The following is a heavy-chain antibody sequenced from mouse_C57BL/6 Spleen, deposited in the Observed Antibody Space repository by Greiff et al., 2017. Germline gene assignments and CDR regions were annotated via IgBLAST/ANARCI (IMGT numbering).Heavy chain of an antibody. D-gene: IGHD2-3*01. CDR3: ARGGGYYGGAWFAY. V-gene: IGHV1-26*01. Sequence: VQLQQSGPELVKPGASVKISCKASGYTFTDYYMNWVKQSHGKSLEWIGDINPNNGGTSYNQKFKGKATLTVDKSSSTAYMELRSLTSEDSAVYYCARGGGYYGGAWFAYWGQGTLVTVSA. CDR1: GYTFTDYY. CDR2: INPNNGGT. J-gene: IGHJ3*01.